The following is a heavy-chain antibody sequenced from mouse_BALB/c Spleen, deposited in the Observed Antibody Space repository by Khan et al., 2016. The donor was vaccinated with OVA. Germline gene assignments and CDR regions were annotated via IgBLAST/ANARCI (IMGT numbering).Heavy chain of an antibody. CDR3: ARSWTISTVVATDLDS. Sequence: EVQLQESGPGLVKPSQSLSLTCTVTGYSITSDYAWNWIRQFPGNKLEWMGYIKYSGSTSYNPSLKRRISITRNTSQNQFFLQLSYVTPEATATYYCARSWTISTVVATDLDSWAQGTTLTVSS. D-gene: IGHD1-1*01. J-gene: IGHJ2*01. V-gene: IGHV3-2*02. CDR1: GYSITSDYA. CDR2: IKYSGST.